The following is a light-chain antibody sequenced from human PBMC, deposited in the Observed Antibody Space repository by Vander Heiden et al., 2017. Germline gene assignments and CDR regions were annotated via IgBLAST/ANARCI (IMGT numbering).Light chain of an antibody. Sequence: QSALTQPASVSGSPGQSIAIAFTGTSSDAGGYNYVSWYQQHPGKAPKLMIYDVSNRPSGVSNRFSGSKSGNTASLTISGLQAEDEADYYCSSYTSSSTLGVFGTGTKVTVL. CDR2: DVS. J-gene: IGLJ1*01. CDR3: SSYTSSSTLGV. CDR1: SSDAGGYNY. V-gene: IGLV2-14*03.